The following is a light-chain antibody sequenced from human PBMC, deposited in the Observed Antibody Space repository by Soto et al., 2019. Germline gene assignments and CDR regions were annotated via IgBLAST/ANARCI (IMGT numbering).Light chain of an antibody. CDR2: EVT. CDR3: SSYTNINTRACV. J-gene: IGLJ1*01. V-gene: IGLV2-14*01. Sequence: QSALTQPASVSGSPGQSITISCTGTSGDIGSYNRVSWYQQHPGKAPKLIIYEVTDRPSGVSNPFSGSKSANTASLTISGLQAEDEAEYYCSSYTNINTRACVFGTGTKVTVL. CDR1: SGDIGSYNR.